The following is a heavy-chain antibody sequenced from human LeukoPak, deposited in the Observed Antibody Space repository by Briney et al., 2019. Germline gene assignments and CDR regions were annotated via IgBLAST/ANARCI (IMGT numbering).Heavy chain of an antibody. CDR1: GGSISSSSYY. D-gene: IGHD6-13*01. J-gene: IGHJ4*02. Sequence: SETLSLTCTVSGGSISSSSYYWGWIRQPPGKGLEWIGSIYYSGSTYYNPSLKSRVTISVDTSKNQFSLKLSSVTAADTAVYYCARLSQQLAFDYWGQGTLVTVSS. CDR3: ARLSQQLAFDY. CDR2: IYYSGST. V-gene: IGHV4-39*01.